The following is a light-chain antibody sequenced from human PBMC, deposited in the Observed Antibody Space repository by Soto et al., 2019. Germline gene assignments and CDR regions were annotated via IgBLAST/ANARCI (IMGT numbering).Light chain of an antibody. V-gene: IGKV1-5*03. J-gene: IGKJ1*01. CDR3: QQYNSFPRT. CDR1: QTISSW. CDR2: NAS. Sequence: DIQMTQSPSALSGSVGDRVTITCRASQTISSWLAWYQQKPGKAPQLLIYNASTLKSGVPSRFRGSGSGTEFTLTISRLQTDDFATYYCQQYNSFPRTFGQGTKVDIK.